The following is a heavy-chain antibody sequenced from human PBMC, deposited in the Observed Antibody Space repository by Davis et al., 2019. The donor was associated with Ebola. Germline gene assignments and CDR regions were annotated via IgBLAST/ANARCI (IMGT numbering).Heavy chain of an antibody. Sequence: ASVKVSCKASGYTFTSYAMHWERQAPGQRLEWMGWINAGNGNTKYSQKFQGRVTITRDTSASTAYMELSSLRSEDTAVYYCARDYSSSFYWFDPWGQGTLVTVSS. CDR3: ARDYSSSFYWFDP. CDR1: GYTFTSYA. CDR2: INAGNGNT. V-gene: IGHV1-3*01. D-gene: IGHD6-13*01. J-gene: IGHJ5*02.